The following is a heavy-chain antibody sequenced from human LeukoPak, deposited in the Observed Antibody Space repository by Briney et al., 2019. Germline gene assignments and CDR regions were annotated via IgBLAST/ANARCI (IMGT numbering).Heavy chain of an antibody. D-gene: IGHD6-13*01. CDR3: ARVAAAGTWTFDI. V-gene: IGHV1-8*02. J-gene: IGHJ3*02. CDR2: MNPNSGNT. CDR1: GYTIIINY. Sequence: WASVTVTCKASGYTIIINYYNGVRQATAQRREWLGWMNPNSGNTGYAQKFQGRVTMTRSISITTAYMELTDLRSEDTAVYYCARVAAAGTWTFDIWGQGTTVTVSS.